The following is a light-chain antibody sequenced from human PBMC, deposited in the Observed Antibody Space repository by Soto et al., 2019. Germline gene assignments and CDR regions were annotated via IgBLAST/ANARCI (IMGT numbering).Light chain of an antibody. CDR2: GAS. CDR1: QSVSSTY. CDR3: QQYNNWPAIT. V-gene: IGKV3-15*01. J-gene: IGKJ5*01. Sequence: EIVLTHSPGTLSLSPGERATLSCRASQSVSSTYLAWYQQKPGQAPRLLIYGASTRATGIPARFSGSGSGTEFTLTISSLQSEDFAVYYCQQYNNWPAITFGQGTRLEIK.